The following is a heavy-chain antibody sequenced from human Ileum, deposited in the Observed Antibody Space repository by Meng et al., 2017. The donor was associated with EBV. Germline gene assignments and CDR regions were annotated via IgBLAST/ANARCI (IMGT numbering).Heavy chain of an antibody. V-gene: IGHV4-4*02. J-gene: IGHJ4*02. CDR2: IHHSGIT. D-gene: IGHD3-16*01. Sequence: QESCPGRVESWGTLFLIFLCPGSSINNDCWRNWVRQSPGEGLEWIGEIHHSGITNYNASTRSRVDMSTDKSKNQVSFMLRSATAAETAVYYCARGVDYHWGYWGQGTLVTVSS. CDR1: GSSINNDCW. CDR3: ARGVDYHWGY.